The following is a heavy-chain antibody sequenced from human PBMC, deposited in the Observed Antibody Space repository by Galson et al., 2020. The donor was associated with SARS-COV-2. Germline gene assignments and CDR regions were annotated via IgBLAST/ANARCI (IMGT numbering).Heavy chain of an antibody. CDR2: IYYSKST. Sequence: SETLSLTCTASGGSISSSSYHWGWNRQPTGKGLEWIGSIYYSKSTYYNPSHKSRVTISVDTYKNQFPLKLSSVTAADTAVYYSARDGRRWLQLHPDCFDYWGQGTLVTVSS. J-gene: IGHJ4*02. D-gene: IGHD4-4*01. CDR1: GGSISSSSYH. CDR3: ARDGRRWLQLHPDCFDY. V-gene: IGHV4-39*06.